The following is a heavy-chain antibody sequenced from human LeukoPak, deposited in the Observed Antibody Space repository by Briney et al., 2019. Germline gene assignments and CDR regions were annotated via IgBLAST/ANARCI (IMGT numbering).Heavy chain of an antibody. Sequence: SETLSLTCAVYGGSFSGYYWSWIRQPPGKGLEWIGEINHSGSTNYNPSLKGRVTISVDTSKNQFSLKLSSVTAADTAVYYCARGGHLNCSGGSCYSGPRENWFDPWGQGTLVTVSS. CDR2: INHSGST. D-gene: IGHD2-15*01. CDR3: ARGGHLNCSGGSCYSGPRENWFDP. V-gene: IGHV4-34*01. J-gene: IGHJ5*02. CDR1: GGSFSGYY.